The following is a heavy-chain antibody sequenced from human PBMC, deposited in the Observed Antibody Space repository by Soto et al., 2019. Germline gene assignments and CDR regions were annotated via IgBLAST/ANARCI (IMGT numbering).Heavy chain of an antibody. CDR3: AKGLESSSRGVRYFQH. D-gene: IGHD6-13*01. CDR2: ISDSGGST. V-gene: IGHV3-23*01. J-gene: IGHJ1*01. CDR1: GFTFSSYA. Sequence: EVQLLESGGGLVQPGGSLRLSCAASGFTFSSYAMSWVRQAPGKGLEWVSAISDSGGSTYYADSVKGRFTISRDNSKNTLYLQMNSLRAEDTAVYYCAKGLESSSRGVRYFQHWGQGTLVTVSS.